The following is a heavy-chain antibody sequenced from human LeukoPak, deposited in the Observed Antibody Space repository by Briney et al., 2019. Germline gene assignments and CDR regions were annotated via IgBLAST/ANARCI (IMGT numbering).Heavy chain of an antibody. V-gene: IGHV3-74*01. CDR2: VIRDGSFT. CDR3: VRDGDDFNFDY. Sequence: PGGSLRLSCAASGLTFSIYAMSWVRQAPGKGLEWVSRVIRDGSFTNYADSVKGRFTISRDNAKNTLYLQMSSLRAEDTAVYFCVRDGDDFNFDYWGQGSLVTVSS. J-gene: IGHJ4*02. CDR1: GLTFSIYA. D-gene: IGHD5-24*01.